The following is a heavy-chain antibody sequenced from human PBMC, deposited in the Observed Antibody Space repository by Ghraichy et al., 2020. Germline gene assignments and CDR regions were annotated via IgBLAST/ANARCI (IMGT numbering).Heavy chain of an antibody. J-gene: IGHJ3*01. Sequence: GGSLRLSCVASGFAFSSYGFHWVRQAPGKGLEWISYISFTSNTIYYADSVEGRFTISRDNAKNSLYLQMNSLRHEDTAVYFCARSDNFRALDLWGQGTLVTLSS. D-gene: IGHD5-24*01. V-gene: IGHV3-48*02. CDR1: GFAFSSYG. CDR2: ISFTSNTI. CDR3: ARSDNFRALDL.